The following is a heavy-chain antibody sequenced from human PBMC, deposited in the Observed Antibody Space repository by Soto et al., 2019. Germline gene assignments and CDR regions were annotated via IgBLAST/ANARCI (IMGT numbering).Heavy chain of an antibody. CDR1: GFTFSSYV. CDR2: ISSDGNNK. V-gene: IGHV3-30-3*01. J-gene: IGHJ3*02. D-gene: IGHD6-19*01. CDR3: AKVYSSGWSYAFDI. Sequence: QVQLVESGGGVVQPGRSLRLSCVASGFTFSSYVMHWVRQAPGKGLEWVTVISSDGNNKYYADSVKGRFTISRDNSKNTLYLQMNSLKTEDTAVYFCAKVYSSGWSYAFDIWGQGTMVTVSS.